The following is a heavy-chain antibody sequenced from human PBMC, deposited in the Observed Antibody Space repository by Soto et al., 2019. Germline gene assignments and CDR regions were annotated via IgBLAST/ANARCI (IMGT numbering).Heavy chain of an antibody. CDR3: AKDVGYCTNGVCLYNWFDP. Sequence: GWSLRLSCAASGFTFSSYWMSWVRQAPGKGLGWVANIKQDGSEKYYVDSVKVRFTISRDNAKNSLYLQINSLRAEDPAVYYCAKDVGYCTNGVCLYNWFDPWGQGTLVTVSS. J-gene: IGHJ5*02. CDR2: IKQDGSEK. CDR1: GFTFSSYW. V-gene: IGHV3-7*01. D-gene: IGHD2-8*01.